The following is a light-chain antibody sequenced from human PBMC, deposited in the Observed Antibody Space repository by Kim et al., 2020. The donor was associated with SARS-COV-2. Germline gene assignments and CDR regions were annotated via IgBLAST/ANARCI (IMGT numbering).Light chain of an antibody. J-gene: IGLJ2*01. CDR2: FET. CDR1: IIATDS. V-gene: IGLV3-21*04. CDR3: QVWDSTNDRGL. Sequence: APAETARITCGRNIIATDSGNWYQQKPGQAPVLVIYFETDRPSGSPERFSGSNSGNTAPLTISRVEAGDEADYYCQVWDSTNDRGLFGGGTQLTVL.